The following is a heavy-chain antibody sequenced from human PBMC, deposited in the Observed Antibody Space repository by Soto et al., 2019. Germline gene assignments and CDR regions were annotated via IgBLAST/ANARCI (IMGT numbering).Heavy chain of an antibody. CDR2: IYYSGST. J-gene: IGHJ3*02. CDR3: ARRATVRGAFDI. D-gene: IGHD4-17*01. CDR1: GGSISSSSYY. Sequence: SETLSLTCAVSGGSISSSSYYWGWIRQPPGKGLEWIGSIYYSGSTYYNPSLKSRVTISVDTSKNQFSLKLSSVTAADTAVYYCARRATVRGAFDIWGQGTMVTVSS. V-gene: IGHV4-39*01.